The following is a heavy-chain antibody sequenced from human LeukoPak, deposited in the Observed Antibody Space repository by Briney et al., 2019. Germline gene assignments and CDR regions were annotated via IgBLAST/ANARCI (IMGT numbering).Heavy chain of an antibody. D-gene: IGHD1-7*01. V-gene: IGHV3-23*01. CDR2: TSGSGGST. CDR1: GFTFSNHV. Sequence: PGGSLRLSCAASGFTFSNHVMNWVRQAPGKGLEWVSSTSGSGGSTYYADSVKGRFTVSRDDSKNTLYLQMNSLRAEDTAVYYCAKGAGTTFRFRTYSYFYHMDVWGKGTTVTVSS. J-gene: IGHJ6*03. CDR3: AKGAGTTFRFRTYSYFYHMDV.